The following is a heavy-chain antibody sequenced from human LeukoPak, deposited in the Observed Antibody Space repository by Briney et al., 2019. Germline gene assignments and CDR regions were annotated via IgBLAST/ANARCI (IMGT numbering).Heavy chain of an antibody. Sequence: GGSLRLSCAASGFTVSSNYMSWVRQAPGKGLEWVSVIYSGGSTYYADSVKGRFTISRDNSKNTLYLQMNSLRAEDTAVYYCARHSSRGTVVVPAAIGYWGQGTLVTVSS. CDR3: ARHSSRGTVVVPAAIGY. J-gene: IGHJ4*02. V-gene: IGHV3-53*01. CDR2: IYSGGST. CDR1: GFTVSSNY. D-gene: IGHD2-2*01.